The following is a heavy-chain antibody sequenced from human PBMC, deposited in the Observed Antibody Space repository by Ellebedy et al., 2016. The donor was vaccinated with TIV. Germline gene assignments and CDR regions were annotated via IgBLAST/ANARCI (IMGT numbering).Heavy chain of an antibody. CDR2: ISDSSTYI. CDR1: GFTFSSYA. J-gene: IGHJ4*02. V-gene: IGHV3-21*01. CDR3: ARAKVGSGQALDY. Sequence: GESLKISXAASGFTFSSYAMNWVRQAPGKGLEWVSSISDSSTYIHYADSMRGRFTISRDNTKYSLYLQMNSLRAEDTAVYYCARAKVGSGQALDYWGQGTLVTVSS. D-gene: IGHD3-10*01.